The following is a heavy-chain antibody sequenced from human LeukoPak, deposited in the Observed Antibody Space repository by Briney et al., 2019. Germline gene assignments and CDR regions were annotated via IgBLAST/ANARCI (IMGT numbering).Heavy chain of an antibody. J-gene: IGHJ4*02. CDR1: GGSISRGGYS. Sequence: PSETLSLTCAVSGGSISRGGYSWSWIRQPPGKGLEWIGYIYHSGSTYYNPSLKSRVIISVDRSKNQFSLKLSSVTAADTAVYYCARADYYGSGSYYPSFDYWGQGTLVTVSS. CDR2: IYHSGST. CDR3: ARADYYGSGSYYPSFDY. D-gene: IGHD3-10*01. V-gene: IGHV4-30-2*01.